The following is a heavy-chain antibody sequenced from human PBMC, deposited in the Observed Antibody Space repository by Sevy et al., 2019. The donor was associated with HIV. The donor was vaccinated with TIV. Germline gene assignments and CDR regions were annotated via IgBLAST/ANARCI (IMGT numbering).Heavy chain of an antibody. J-gene: IGHJ3*02. Sequence: GGSLRLSCAASGFTFSSYAMHWVRQAPGKGLEWVAVISYDGSNKYYADSVKGRFTISRDNSKNTLYLQMNSLRAEDTAVYYWARGGGPLRGAFDIWGQGTMVTVSS. V-gene: IGHV3-30*04. CDR1: GFTFSSYA. CDR3: ARGGGPLRGAFDI. D-gene: IGHD5-12*01. CDR2: ISYDGSNK.